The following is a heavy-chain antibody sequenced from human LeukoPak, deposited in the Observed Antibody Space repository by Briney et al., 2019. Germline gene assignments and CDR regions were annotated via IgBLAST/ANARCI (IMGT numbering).Heavy chain of an antibody. J-gene: IGHJ5*02. CDR3: ARAAAGRFAWFDP. V-gene: IGHV4-38-2*02. CDR2: IYYSGST. D-gene: IGHD6-13*01. CDR1: GYSISSGYY. Sequence: SETLSLTCSVSGYSISSGYYWGWIRQPPGKGLEWIGSIYYSGSTYYNPSLKSRVTISVDTSKNQFSLKLSSVTAADTAVYYCARAAAGRFAWFDPWGQGTLVTVSS.